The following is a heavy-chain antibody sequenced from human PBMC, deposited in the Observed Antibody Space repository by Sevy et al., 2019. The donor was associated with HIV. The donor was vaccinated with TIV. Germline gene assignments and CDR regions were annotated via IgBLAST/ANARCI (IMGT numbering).Heavy chain of an antibody. J-gene: IGHJ5*02. V-gene: IGHV3-53*01. CDR3: ARGYCGGGSCTAFDP. Sequence: GGSLRLSCAASGFSISNNDTAWVRQAPGKGLEWVSVMYSGGSPYYADSVKGRFALSRDMSKNTGYLQMNRLRAEDTAVYYCARGYCGGGSCTAFDPWGQGTLVTVSS. CDR1: GFSISNND. D-gene: IGHD2-15*01. CDR2: MYSGGSP.